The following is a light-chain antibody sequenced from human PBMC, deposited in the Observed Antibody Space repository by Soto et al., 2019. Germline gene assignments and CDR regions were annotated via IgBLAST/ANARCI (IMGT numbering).Light chain of an antibody. CDR2: DAS. Sequence: EIVLTQSPATLSLSPGERATLSCRASQSIRNYLAWYQQKPGQSPRLLIYDASNRATDVPARFSGSGSGTDFTLSISSLEPEELAVYFCQQRSNWPLTFGPGTKVDIK. J-gene: IGKJ3*01. CDR1: QSIRNY. CDR3: QQRSNWPLT. V-gene: IGKV3-11*01.